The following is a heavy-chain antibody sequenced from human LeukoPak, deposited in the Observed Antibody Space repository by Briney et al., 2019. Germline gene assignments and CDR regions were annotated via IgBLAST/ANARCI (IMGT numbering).Heavy chain of an antibody. CDR2: INPNSSGT. V-gene: IGHV1-2*02. J-gene: IGHJ6*02. CDR1: GYTFTGYY. D-gene: IGHD6-19*01. Sequence: ASVKVSCKASGYTFTGYYMHWVRQAPGQGLEWMGWINPNSSGTNYAQKFQGRVTMTRDTSISTAYMELSRLRSDDTAVYYCARGIPISGYSSGWYSDYYYGMDVWGQGTTVTVSS. CDR3: ARGIPISGYSSGWYSDYYYGMDV.